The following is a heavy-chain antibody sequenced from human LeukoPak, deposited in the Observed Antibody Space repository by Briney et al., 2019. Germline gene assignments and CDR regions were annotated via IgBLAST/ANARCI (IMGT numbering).Heavy chain of an antibody. D-gene: IGHD3-22*01. Sequence: GGSLRLSCAASGFTLSDYYMSWIRQAPGKGLEWVSYISSGGTIIYYGDSVKGRFTISRDSAKNSLSLQMNSLRPEDTAVYYCARAPWGTYYDSSGYPEYWGQGTLVTVSS. V-gene: IGHV3-11*01. J-gene: IGHJ4*02. CDR1: GFTLSDYY. CDR2: ISSGGTII. CDR3: ARAPWGTYYDSSGYPEY.